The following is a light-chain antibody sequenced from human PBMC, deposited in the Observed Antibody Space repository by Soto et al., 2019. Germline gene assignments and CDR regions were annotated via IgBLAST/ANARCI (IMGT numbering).Light chain of an antibody. CDR2: GAS. CDR1: QSVSSY. J-gene: IGKJ5*01. V-gene: IGKV3-11*01. Sequence: ESVLTQSQGTLSLSPGERATLSCKASQSVSSYLAWYQHKPGQAPRLLIYGASNRATGIPARFSGSGSGTDFTLTISSLEPEDFAVYYCQQRSNWPLITFGQGTRLEIK. CDR3: QQRSNWPLIT.